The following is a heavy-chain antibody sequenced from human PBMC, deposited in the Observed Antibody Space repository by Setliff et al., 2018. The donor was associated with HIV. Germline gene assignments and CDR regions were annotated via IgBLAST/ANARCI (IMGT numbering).Heavy chain of an antibody. J-gene: IGHJ1*01. Sequence: GGSLRLSCAASGFTFNNYWMSWVRQAPGKGLEWVANIKEDGSEKYYVDSVKGRFTISRDNAQNSLYLQMNSLRAEDTAVYYCARDRAVCRLSSCPPEYFQRWGQGTLVTVSS. V-gene: IGHV3-7*01. CDR2: IKEDGSEK. D-gene: IGHD6-13*01. CDR1: GFTFNNYW. CDR3: ARDRAVCRLSSCPPEYFQR.